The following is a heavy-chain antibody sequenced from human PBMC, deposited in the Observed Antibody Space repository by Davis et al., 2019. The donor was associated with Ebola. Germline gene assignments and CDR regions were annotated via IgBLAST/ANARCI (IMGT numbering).Heavy chain of an antibody. V-gene: IGHV4-59*01. CDR2: IYYSGST. CDR3: ARDMPLGYDTSLVIARTGTYYYYYGMDV. CDR1: GGSISSYY. Sequence: PSETLSLTCTVSGGSISSYYWSWIRQPPGKGLEWIGYIYYSGSTNYNPSLKSRVTISVDTSKNQFSLKLSSVTAADTAVYYCARDMPLGYDTSLVIARTGTYYYYYGMDVWGQGTTVTVSS. D-gene: IGHD2-21*01. J-gene: IGHJ6*02.